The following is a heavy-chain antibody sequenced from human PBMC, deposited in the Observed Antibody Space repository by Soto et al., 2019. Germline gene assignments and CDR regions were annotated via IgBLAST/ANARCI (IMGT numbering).Heavy chain of an antibody. CDR2: ISGSGGST. V-gene: IGHV3-23*01. Sequence: GSLILSCAASGFTFSTYPMSWVRQASGKGLEWVSHISGSGGSTYSADSLKGRFTISRDNSKNTLYLQMNSLRAEDTAVYYCATNRNSYDGSGYYEFPLDVWGQGTTVTVSS. J-gene: IGHJ6*02. D-gene: IGHD3-22*01. CDR1: GFTFSTYP. CDR3: ATNRNSYDGSGYYEFPLDV.